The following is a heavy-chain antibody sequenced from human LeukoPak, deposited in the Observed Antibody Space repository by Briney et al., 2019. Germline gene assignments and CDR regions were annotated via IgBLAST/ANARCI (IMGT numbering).Heavy chain of an antibody. V-gene: IGHV3-53*01. CDR2: FYIDGRA. Sequence: GGSLRLSCTASGFSVGGNYISWVRQAPGKGLEWVSIFYIDGRAFHAASVKGRFTMSRDVSKNSVDLQMNSLRAEDTAVYFCARDRRRLRGQNGDGDAFDIWGQGTRVTVSS. CDR3: ARDRRRLRGQNGDGDAFDI. CDR1: GFSVGGNY. D-gene: IGHD2-8*01. J-gene: IGHJ3*02.